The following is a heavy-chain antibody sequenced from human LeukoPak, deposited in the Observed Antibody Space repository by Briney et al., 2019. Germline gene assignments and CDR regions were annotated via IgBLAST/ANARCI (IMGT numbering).Heavy chain of an antibody. D-gene: IGHD3-10*01. CDR3: AREGYYGSGSPPSLYFDY. V-gene: IGHV3-30*03. J-gene: IGHJ4*02. CDR2: TSSDLNVK. CDR1: GFTFSSYW. Sequence: GGSLRLSCAASGFTFSSYWMSWVRQAPGKGPEWVAVTSSDLNVKLYADSVKGRFTISRDNSRSTLYLQMNSLRPEDTAIYYCAREGYYGSGSPPSLYFDYWGQGTLVTVSS.